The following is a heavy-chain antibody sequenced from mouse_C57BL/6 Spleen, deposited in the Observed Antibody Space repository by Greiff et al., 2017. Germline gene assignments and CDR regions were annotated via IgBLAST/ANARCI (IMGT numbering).Heavy chain of an antibody. J-gene: IGHJ2*01. V-gene: IGHV1-42*01. CDR1: GYSFTGYY. Sequence: VQLQQSGPELVKPGASVKISCKASGYSFTGYYMNWVKQSPEKSLEWIGEINPSTGGTTYNQKFKAKATLTVDKSSSTAYMQLKSLTSEDSAFYYCAPYYGSSLDYWGQGTTLTVSS. D-gene: IGHD1-1*01. CDR3: APYYGSSLDY. CDR2: INPSTGGT.